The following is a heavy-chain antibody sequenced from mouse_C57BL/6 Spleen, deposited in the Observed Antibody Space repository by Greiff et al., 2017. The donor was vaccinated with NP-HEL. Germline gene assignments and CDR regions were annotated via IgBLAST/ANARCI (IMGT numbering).Heavy chain of an antibody. CDR3: ARESPYYGSTHWYFDV. D-gene: IGHD1-1*01. Sequence: EVQGVDSGGGLVKPGGSLKLSCAASGFTFSDYGMHWVRQAPEKGLEWVAYISSGSSTIYYADTVKGRFTISRDNAKNTLFLQRTSLRSEDTAMYYCARESPYYGSTHWYFDVWGTGTTVTVSS. CDR1: GFTFSDYG. CDR2: ISSGSSTI. V-gene: IGHV5-17*01. J-gene: IGHJ1*03.